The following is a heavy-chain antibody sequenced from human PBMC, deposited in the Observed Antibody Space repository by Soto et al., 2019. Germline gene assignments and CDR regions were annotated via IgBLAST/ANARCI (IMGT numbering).Heavy chain of an antibody. J-gene: IGHJ6*02. CDR2: IWYDGSNK. V-gene: IGHV3-33*01. CDR3: ARDLITIFGVVISRQSYGMDV. CDR1: GFTFSSYG. D-gene: IGHD3-3*01. Sequence: QVQLVESGGGVVQPGRSLRLSCAASGFTFSSYGMHWVRQAPGKGLEWVAVIWYDGSNKYYADSVKGRFTISRGNSNNTLYLQMTSLRAEDTAVYYCARDLITIFGVVISRQSYGMDVWGQGTTVTVSS.